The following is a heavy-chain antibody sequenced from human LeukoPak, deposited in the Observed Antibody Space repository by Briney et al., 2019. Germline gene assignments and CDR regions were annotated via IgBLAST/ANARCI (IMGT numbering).Heavy chain of an antibody. J-gene: IGHJ4*02. CDR1: GFTFSSYS. CDR3: ARDSVTIFGVVIKADY. V-gene: IGHV3-21*01. CDR2: ISSSSSYI. Sequence: PGGSLRLSCAASGFTFSSYSMNWVRQAPGKGLEWVSSISSSSSYIYYADSVKGRFTISRDNAKNSLYLQMNSLRAEDTAVYYCARDSVTIFGVVIKADYWGQGTLVTVSS. D-gene: IGHD3-3*01.